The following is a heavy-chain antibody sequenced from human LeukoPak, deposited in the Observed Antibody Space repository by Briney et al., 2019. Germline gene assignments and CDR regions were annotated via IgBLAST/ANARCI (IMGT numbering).Heavy chain of an antibody. CDR2: IYYSGSI. D-gene: IGHD5-12*01. CDR1: GGSISSYY. J-gene: IGHJ4*02. V-gene: IGHV4-59*01. Sequence: SSETLSLTCSVSGGSISSYYWSWIRQPPGKGLEWIGYIYYSGSINYNPSLKSRVTISVDTSKNQFSLKLSSVTAADTAVYYCARGGDSGYDLDYFDYWGQGTLVTVSS. CDR3: ARGGDSGYDLDYFDY.